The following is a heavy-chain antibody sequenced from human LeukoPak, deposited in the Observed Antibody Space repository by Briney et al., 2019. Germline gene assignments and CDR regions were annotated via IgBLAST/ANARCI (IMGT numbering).Heavy chain of an antibody. CDR1: GFTFSSYA. Sequence: GGSLRLSCAASGFTFSSYAISWVRQAPGKGLEWVSAISGSGGSTYYADSVKGRFTISRDNAKNSLYLQMNSLRAEDTAVYYYARDILPDYWGQGTLVTVSS. V-gene: IGHV3-23*01. D-gene: IGHD3-9*01. CDR3: ARDILPDY. CDR2: ISGSGGST. J-gene: IGHJ4*02.